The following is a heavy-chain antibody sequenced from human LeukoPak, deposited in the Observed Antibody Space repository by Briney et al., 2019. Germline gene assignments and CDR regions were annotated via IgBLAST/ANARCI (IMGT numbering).Heavy chain of an antibody. CDR1: GGSISSSSYS. D-gene: IGHD3-10*01. V-gene: IGHV4-39*01. J-gene: IGHJ5*02. CDR3: ARHGLPYYYGSGSYYWSWFDP. Sequence: PSETLSLTCTVSGGSISSSSYSWGWIRQPPGKGLEWIGSIYYSGSTYYNPSLKSRVTISVDTSKNQFSLKLSSVTAADTAVYYCARHGLPYYYGSGSYYWSWFDPWGQGTLVTVSS. CDR2: IYYSGST.